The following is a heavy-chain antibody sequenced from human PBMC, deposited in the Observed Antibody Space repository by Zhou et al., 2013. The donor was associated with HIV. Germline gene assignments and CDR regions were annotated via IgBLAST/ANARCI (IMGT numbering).Heavy chain of an antibody. J-gene: IGHJ4*02. CDR3: ASKESYGAPQGY. CDR2: IHHSGST. D-gene: IGHD4-17*01. Sequence: QVQLQESGPGLVKPSETLSLTCAVSGYSISSGYYWSWIRQPPGKGLEWIGSIHHSGSTYYNPSLKSRVTISVDTSKNQFSLKLTSVTAADTAVYYCASKESYGAPQGYWGQGTLVTVSS. V-gene: IGHV4-38-2*01. CDR1: GYSISSGYY.